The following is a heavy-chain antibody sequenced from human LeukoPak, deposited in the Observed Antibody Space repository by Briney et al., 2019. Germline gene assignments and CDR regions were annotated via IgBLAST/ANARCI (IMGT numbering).Heavy chain of an antibody. J-gene: IGHJ4*02. CDR1: GLTFSDYY. CDR2: ISSGSRYT. V-gene: IGHV3-11*05. CDR3: ARERAGSFDY. D-gene: IGHD6-19*01. Sequence: GGSLRLFCAASGLTFSDYYMSWVRQAPGKGLEGGSYISSGSRYTKYADAVKGRFTISRDNAKNSLYLQMNSLRAGDTAVYYCARERAGSFDYWGQGTLVTVSS.